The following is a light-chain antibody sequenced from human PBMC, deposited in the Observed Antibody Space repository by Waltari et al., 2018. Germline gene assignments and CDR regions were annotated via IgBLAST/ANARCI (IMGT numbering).Light chain of an antibody. Sequence: DIQMTQSPSSLSASVGDRVTITCQASQTIRTSLNWFQQKPGKAPDLLIYVASSLQSGVASRFSGSGSGTEFTLTISSLQPEDSATYYCQQWNTPPYTFGQGTKLEI. CDR3: QQWNTPPYT. CDR2: VAS. J-gene: IGKJ2*01. CDR1: QTIRTS. V-gene: IGKV1-39*01.